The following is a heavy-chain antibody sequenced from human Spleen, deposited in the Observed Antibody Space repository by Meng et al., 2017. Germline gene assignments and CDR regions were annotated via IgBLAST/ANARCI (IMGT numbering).Heavy chain of an antibody. Sequence: QGRLHLWGEGLLKPSEPLSLPCFVSGGSFSDYYWSWIRQTPGKGLEWIGEINHSGSTNYNPSLESRATISVDTSQNNLSLKLSSVTAADSAVYYCARGPTTMAHDFDYWGQGTLVTVSS. CDR2: INHSGST. CDR1: GGSFSDYY. D-gene: IGHD4-11*01. J-gene: IGHJ4*02. V-gene: IGHV4-34*01. CDR3: ARGPTTMAHDFDY.